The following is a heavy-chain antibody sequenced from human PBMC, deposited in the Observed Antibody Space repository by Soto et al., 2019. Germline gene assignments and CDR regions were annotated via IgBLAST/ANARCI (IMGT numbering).Heavy chain of an antibody. CDR2: IYPGDSDT. Sequence: GESLKISCKGSGYTFTDYWIGCVRQLPGKGLEWMGIIYPGDSDTRYSPSFQGHVTITVDKSTSTAYLQWNTLKASDTAMYYCARQIYDSDTGPNSQYYFDSWGQGTPVTVSS. J-gene: IGHJ4*02. V-gene: IGHV5-51*01. CDR1: GYTFTDYW. CDR3: ARQIYDSDTGPNSQYYFDS. D-gene: IGHD3-22*01.